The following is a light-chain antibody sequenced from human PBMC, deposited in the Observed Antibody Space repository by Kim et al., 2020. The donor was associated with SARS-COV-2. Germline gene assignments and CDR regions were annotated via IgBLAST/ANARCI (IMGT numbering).Light chain of an antibody. Sequence: DIQMTQSPSTLSASVGDRVTITCRASRTIGNWLAWYQHKSGKAPKLLIYKASTLETGVPSRFSGSGSGTEFTLTISSLQPDDFATYYCQQFDSSPSSFGQGTKLEI. J-gene: IGKJ2*03. CDR2: KAS. CDR1: RTIGNW. CDR3: QQFDSSPSS. V-gene: IGKV1-5*03.